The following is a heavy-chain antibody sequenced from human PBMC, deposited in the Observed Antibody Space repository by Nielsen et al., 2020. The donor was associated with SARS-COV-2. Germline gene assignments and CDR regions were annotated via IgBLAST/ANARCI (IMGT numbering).Heavy chain of an antibody. CDR3: ARTGIAVAGILGP. Sequence: SETLSLTCTVSGGSISSSSYYWGWIRQPPGKELEWIGSIYYSGSTYYNPSLKSRVTISVDTSKNQFSLKLSSVTAADTAVYYCARTGIAVAGILGPWGQGTLVTVSS. CDR2: IYYSGST. CDR1: GGSISSSSYY. J-gene: IGHJ5*02. V-gene: IGHV4-39*01. D-gene: IGHD6-19*01.